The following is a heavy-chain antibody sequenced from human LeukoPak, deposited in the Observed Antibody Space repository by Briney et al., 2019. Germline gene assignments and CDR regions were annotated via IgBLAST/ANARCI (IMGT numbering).Heavy chain of an antibody. CDR3: ARLRIVGATYCYYYYMDV. J-gene: IGHJ6*03. D-gene: IGHD1-26*01. CDR1: GFTFSSYS. V-gene: IGHV3-7*03. Sequence: WQSLRLSCAASGFTFSSYSMTWVRKAPGQGLELVANIKQDCREKYYVDSVKCRFTISRDNAKNSKYQQMNNLKAEDPAVKAFARLRIVGATYCYYYYMDVWGKGPTVSVSS. CDR2: IKQDCREK.